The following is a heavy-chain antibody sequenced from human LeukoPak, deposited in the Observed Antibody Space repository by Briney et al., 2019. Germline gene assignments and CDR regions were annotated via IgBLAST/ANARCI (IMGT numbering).Heavy chain of an antibody. CDR3: ARSVEMATMIDY. CDR1: GGSISSSSYY. CDR2: IYYSGGT. Sequence: PSETLSLTCTVSGGSISSSSYYWGWIRQPPGKGLEWIGSIYYSGGTYYNPSLKSRVTISVDTSKNQFSLKLSSVTAADTAVYYCARSVEMATMIDYWGQGTLVTVSS. D-gene: IGHD5-24*01. V-gene: IGHV4-39*07. J-gene: IGHJ4*02.